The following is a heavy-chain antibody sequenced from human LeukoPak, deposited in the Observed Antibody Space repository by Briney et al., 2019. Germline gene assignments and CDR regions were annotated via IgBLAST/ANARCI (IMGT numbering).Heavy chain of an antibody. D-gene: IGHD2-2*01. CDR2: IHWNGGST. J-gene: IGHJ4*02. Sequence: GGSLRLSCAASGFTFDEYGMSWVRQAPGKGLEWVAGIHWNGGSTAYADSVKGRFTISRDNAKNSLYLQMNSLRAEDTAFYFCARSMNIVVVPAAVIDYWDQGTLVSVSS. CDR1: GFTFDEYG. CDR3: ARSMNIVVVPAAVIDY. V-gene: IGHV3-20*04.